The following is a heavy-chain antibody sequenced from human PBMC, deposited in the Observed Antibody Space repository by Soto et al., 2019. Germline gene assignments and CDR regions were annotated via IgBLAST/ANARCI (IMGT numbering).Heavy chain of an antibody. D-gene: IGHD6-6*01. J-gene: IGHJ4*02. V-gene: IGHV3-30*18. Sequence: QVQLEESGGGVVQPGRSLRLSYAASGFAFSSYGMHWVRQAPGKGLEWVAVISYDGSNKDYADSVKGRFTISRDNSKNTLYLQMNSLRAEDTAVYYCAKDSSSSFDYWGQGTLVTVSS. CDR1: GFAFSSYG. CDR2: ISYDGSNK. CDR3: AKDSSSSFDY.